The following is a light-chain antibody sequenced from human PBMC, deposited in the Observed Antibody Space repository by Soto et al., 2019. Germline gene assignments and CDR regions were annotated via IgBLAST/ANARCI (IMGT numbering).Light chain of an antibody. J-gene: IGKJ1*01. V-gene: IGKV3-11*01. CDR3: PQRSNSPQT. Sequence: TALTQSPSTLALYQKERAXXXXXASQSVNTFLAWYKQKPGQAPRLLIYDSSNRATGIPARFRGSGSGTAFPLTISSLEPEDFAVYYCPQRSNSPQTFGHGTNVDI. CDR1: QSVNTF. CDR2: DSS.